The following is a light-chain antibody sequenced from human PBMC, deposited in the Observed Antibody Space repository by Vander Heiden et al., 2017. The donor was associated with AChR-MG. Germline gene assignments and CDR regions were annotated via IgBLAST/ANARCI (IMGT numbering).Light chain of an antibody. CDR3: QQRSNWPQRT. CDR2: DAS. CDR1: QSVSSY. Sequence: EIVLTQSPATLSLSPGERATLSCRASQSVSSYLAWYQQKPGQAPRLLIYDASNRATGIPARFSGSGSGTDFTLTISSLEPEDFAVYYGQQRSNWPQRTFGQGTKVEIK. V-gene: IGKV3-11*01. J-gene: IGKJ1*01.